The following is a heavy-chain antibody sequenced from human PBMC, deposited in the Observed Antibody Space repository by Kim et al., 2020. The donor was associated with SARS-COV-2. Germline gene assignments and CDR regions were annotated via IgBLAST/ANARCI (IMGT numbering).Heavy chain of an antibody. D-gene: IGHD3-10*01. CDR3: TTGIWFGKFGGSN. Sequence: YAAPVNGRFTIARDDSNNTLYLQMNSLNTEDTAVYYCTTGIWFGKFGGSNWGQGTLVTVSS. V-gene: IGHV3-15*01. J-gene: IGHJ4*02.